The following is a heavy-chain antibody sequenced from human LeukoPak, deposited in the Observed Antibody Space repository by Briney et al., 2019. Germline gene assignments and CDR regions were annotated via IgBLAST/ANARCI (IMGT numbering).Heavy chain of an antibody. D-gene: IGHD6-13*01. CDR2: IYYSGST. J-gene: IGHJ4*02. CDR1: GGSISSSSYY. Sequence: SETLSLTCTVCGGSISSSSYYWGWIRQPPGKGLEWIGSIYYSGSTYYNPSLKSRVTISVDTSKNQFSLKLSSVTAADTAVYYCARLGGDSSSHDYWGQGTLVTVSS. V-gene: IGHV4-39*01. CDR3: ARLGGDSSSHDY.